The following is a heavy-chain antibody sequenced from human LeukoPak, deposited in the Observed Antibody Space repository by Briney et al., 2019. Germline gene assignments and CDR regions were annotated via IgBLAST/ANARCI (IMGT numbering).Heavy chain of an antibody. Sequence: GGSLRLSCAVSGFTFSDYWVTWVRQTPGKGLEFVANINRDGSVKNYVDSVKGRFIISRDNAKNSLYLQMTSLRVDDTAIYYCARDPGFSSFDYWGQGTLVTVSS. D-gene: IGHD3-3*02. CDR1: GFTFSDYW. CDR2: INRDGSVK. J-gene: IGHJ4*02. CDR3: ARDPGFSSFDY. V-gene: IGHV3-7*01.